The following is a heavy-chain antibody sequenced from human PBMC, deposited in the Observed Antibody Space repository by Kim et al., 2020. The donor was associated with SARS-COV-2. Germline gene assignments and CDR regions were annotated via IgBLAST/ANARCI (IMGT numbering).Heavy chain of an antibody. J-gene: IGHJ4*02. V-gene: IGHV4-39*01. D-gene: IGHD3-22*01. CDR3: ARQRDSSSWYPDYFDY. Sequence: PSIKSRVTISADTSKNKFSLNLNSVTAADTAVYYCARQRDSSSWYPDYFDYWGQGSLVTVSS.